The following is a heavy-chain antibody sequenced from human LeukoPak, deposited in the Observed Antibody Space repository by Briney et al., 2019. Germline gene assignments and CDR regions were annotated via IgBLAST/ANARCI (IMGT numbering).Heavy chain of an antibody. CDR3: ARDAGGDHAY. V-gene: IGHV3-66*01. D-gene: IGHD2-21*02. Sequence: GGSLRLSCTASGFTFGDYAMSWFRQAPGKGLEWVSVIYSGGGTYYADSVKGRFTISRDDSKNTLYLQMNSLRAEDTAVYYCARDAGGDHAYWAQGTLVTVSS. J-gene: IGHJ4*02. CDR1: GFTFGDYA. CDR2: IYSGGGT.